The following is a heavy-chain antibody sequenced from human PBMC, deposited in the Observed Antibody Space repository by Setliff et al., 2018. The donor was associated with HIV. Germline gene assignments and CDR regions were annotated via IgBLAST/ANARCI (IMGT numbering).Heavy chain of an antibody. V-gene: IGHV4-61*02. CDR3: ARGWIQLWSDAFDI. Sequence: SETLSLTCTVSGGSISSGSYYWSWIRQPAGKGLEWIGRIYTSGSTNYNPSLKSRVTISVDTSRNQFSLKLSSVTAADTAVYYCARGWIQLWSDAFDIWGQGTMVTVSS. CDR1: GGSISSGSYY. D-gene: IGHD5-18*01. CDR2: IYTSGST. J-gene: IGHJ3*02.